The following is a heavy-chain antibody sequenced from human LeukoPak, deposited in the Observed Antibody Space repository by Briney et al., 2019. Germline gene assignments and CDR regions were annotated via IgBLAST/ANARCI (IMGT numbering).Heavy chain of an antibody. V-gene: IGHV4-31*03. D-gene: IGHD6-13*01. Sequence: SETLSLTCTVSGGSISSGGYYWSWIGQRPGKGGGWIVYIYYSGSTYYNPSLKSRVTISVDTSKNQFSLKLSSVTAADTAVYYCARGSSSWYGYQDYWGQGTLVTVSS. CDR2: IYYSGST. J-gene: IGHJ4*02. CDR3: ARGSSSWYGYQDY. CDR1: GGSISSGGYY.